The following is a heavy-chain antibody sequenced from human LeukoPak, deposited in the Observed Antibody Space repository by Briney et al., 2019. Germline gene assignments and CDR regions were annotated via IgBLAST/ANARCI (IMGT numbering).Heavy chain of an antibody. CDR2: IYYSGST. Sequence: PSETLSLTCTVSGGSISSSSYYWGWIRQPPGKGLEWIGRIYYSGSTYYNPSLKSRVTISVDTSKNQFSPKLSSVTAADTAVYYCARQGAITMIVVVITQHAFDIWGQGTMVTVSS. CDR3: ARQGAITMIVVVITQHAFDI. CDR1: GGSISSSSYY. V-gene: IGHV4-39*01. D-gene: IGHD3-22*01. J-gene: IGHJ3*02.